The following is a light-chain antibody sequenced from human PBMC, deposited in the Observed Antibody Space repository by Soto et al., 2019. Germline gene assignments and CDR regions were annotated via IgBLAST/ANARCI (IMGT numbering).Light chain of an antibody. CDR1: QSVSSY. J-gene: IGKJ4*01. CDR3: QQRSNWHT. V-gene: IGKV3-11*01. CDR2: DAS. Sequence: EIVLTQSPATLSLSPGERATLSCRASQSVSSYLAWYQQKPGQAPRLLIYDASNRATCIPARFSGSGSGTDFTLTISSLEPEDFAVYYCQQRSNWHTFGGGTKVEIK.